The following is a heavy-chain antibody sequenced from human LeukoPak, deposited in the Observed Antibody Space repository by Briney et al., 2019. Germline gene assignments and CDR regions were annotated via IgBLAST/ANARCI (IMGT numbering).Heavy chain of an antibody. CDR3: ARDHCSSTSCLWFDP. J-gene: IGHJ5*02. Sequence: ASVKVSCKASGYTFTGYYMHWVRQAPGQGLEWMGWINPNSGGTNYAQKFQGRVTMTRDTSISTACMELSRLISDDTAVYYCARDHCSSTSCLWFDPWGQGTLVTVSS. V-gene: IGHV1-2*02. CDR1: GYTFTGYY. CDR2: INPNSGGT. D-gene: IGHD2-2*01.